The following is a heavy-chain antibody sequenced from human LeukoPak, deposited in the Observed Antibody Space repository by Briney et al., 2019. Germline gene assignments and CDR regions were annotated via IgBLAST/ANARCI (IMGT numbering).Heavy chain of an antibody. V-gene: IGHV3-73*01. Sequence: SGGSLRLSCAASGFTFSGSAMHWVRHASGKGLEWVGRIRSTANGYATAYAASVKGRFTISRDDSKNTAYLQMNSLRAEDTAVYYCAKDRARGITMVRGVIIGPSDALDIWGQGTMVTVSS. CDR2: IRSTANGYAT. J-gene: IGHJ3*02. D-gene: IGHD3-10*01. CDR3: AKDRARGITMVRGVIIGPSDALDI. CDR1: GFTFSGSA.